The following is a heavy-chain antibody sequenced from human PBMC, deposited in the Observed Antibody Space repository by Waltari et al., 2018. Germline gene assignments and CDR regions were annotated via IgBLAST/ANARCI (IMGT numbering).Heavy chain of an antibody. J-gene: IGHJ4*02. CDR3: ATGGYSIFRAGDY. D-gene: IGHD6-13*01. Sequence: EVQLVQAGAEVRKPGATVKIPCKASGYTFNDYYMHWVQQAPGKGLEWMGRVDPEDGETIYAEKFQGRVTITADTSTDTAYMELSSLRSEDTAVYYCATGGYSIFRAGDYWGQGTLVTVSS. CDR1: GYTFNDYY. CDR2: VDPEDGET. V-gene: IGHV1-69-2*01.